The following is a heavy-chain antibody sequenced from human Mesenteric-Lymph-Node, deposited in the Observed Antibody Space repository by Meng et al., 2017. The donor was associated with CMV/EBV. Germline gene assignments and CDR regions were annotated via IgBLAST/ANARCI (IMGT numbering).Heavy chain of an antibody. V-gene: IGHV3-30*02. D-gene: IGHD4-11*01. CDR3: AREHYSNYCYFDY. Sequence: GGSLRLSCAASGFTLSSQAMSWVRQAPGKGLEWVAFIRYDGSNKYYADSVKGRFTISRDNSKNTLYLQMNSLRAEDTAVYYCAREHYSNYCYFDYWGQGTLVTVSS. CDR2: IRYDGSNK. J-gene: IGHJ4*02. CDR1: GFTLSSQA.